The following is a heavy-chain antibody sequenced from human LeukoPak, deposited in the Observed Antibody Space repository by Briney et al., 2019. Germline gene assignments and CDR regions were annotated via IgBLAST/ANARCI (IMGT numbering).Heavy chain of an antibody. D-gene: IGHD6-13*01. J-gene: IGHJ3*02. CDR1: GFTFSSYG. CDR2: IRYDGSNK. V-gene: IGHV3-30*02. CDR3: ARDCSSSWYNAFDI. Sequence: GGSLRLSCAASGFTFSSYGMHWVRQAPGKGLEWVAFIRYDGSNKYYADSVKGRFTISRDNSKNTLYLQMNSLRAEDTAVYYCARDCSSSWYNAFDIWGQGTMVTVSS.